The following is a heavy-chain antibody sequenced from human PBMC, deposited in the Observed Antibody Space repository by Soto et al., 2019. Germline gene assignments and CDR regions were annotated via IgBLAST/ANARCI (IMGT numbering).Heavy chain of an antibody. D-gene: IGHD2-2*01. CDR2: ISRNSRYT. J-gene: IGHJ3*01. Sequence: QVRLVESGGGLVKPGGSLRLSCAASGFTFSDYFMAWIRQAPGKGLEWIAYISRNSRYTNFADSVRGRFTISRDNAKNSLYLQMNDLSAEDTAVYYCATNYQEPSDDAFDVWGQGTMVTVSS. V-gene: IGHV3-11*06. CDR3: ATNYQEPSDDAFDV. CDR1: GFTFSDYF.